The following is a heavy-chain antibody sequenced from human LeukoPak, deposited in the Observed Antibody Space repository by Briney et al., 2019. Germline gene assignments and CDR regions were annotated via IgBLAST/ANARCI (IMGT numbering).Heavy chain of an antibody. V-gene: IGHV5-51*01. Sequence: RGESLKISCKGSGYSFTIYWIGWVRQMPGKGLEWMGIIYPGDSDTTYSPSFQGQVTISADKSISTAYLQWSSLKASDTAMYYCARRVSAAGPFDYWGQGTLVTVSS. CDR2: IYPGDSDT. CDR1: GYSFTIYW. D-gene: IGHD6-13*01. J-gene: IGHJ4*02. CDR3: ARRVSAAGPFDY.